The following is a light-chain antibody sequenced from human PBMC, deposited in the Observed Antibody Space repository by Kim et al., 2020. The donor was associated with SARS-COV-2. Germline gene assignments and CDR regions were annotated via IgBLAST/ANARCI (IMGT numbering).Light chain of an antibody. CDR3: QQYGSSPRT. CDR1: QSVSDRY. J-gene: IGKJ1*01. V-gene: IGKV3-20*01. Sequence: SPGERATLSCRASQSVSDRYLAWYQQRPGLAPRLLIYGASSRATGIPDRFSGSGSGTDFTLTISRLEPEDFAVFYCQQYGSSPRTFGQGTKVEIK. CDR2: GAS.